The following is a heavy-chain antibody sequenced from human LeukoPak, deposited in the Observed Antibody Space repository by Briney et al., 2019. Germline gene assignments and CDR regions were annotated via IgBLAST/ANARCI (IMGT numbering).Heavy chain of an antibody. CDR1: GGSISSSSYY. J-gene: IGHJ4*02. CDR3: ARDFRAAIGYSGSYGFDY. V-gene: IGHV4-39*02. CDR2: IYYSGST. D-gene: IGHD1-26*01. Sequence: PSETLSLTCTVSGGSISSSSYYWGWIRQPPGKGLEWIGSIYYSGSTYYNPSLKSRVTISVDTSKNQFSLKLSSVTAADTAVYYCARDFRAAIGYSGSYGFDYWGQGTLVTVSS.